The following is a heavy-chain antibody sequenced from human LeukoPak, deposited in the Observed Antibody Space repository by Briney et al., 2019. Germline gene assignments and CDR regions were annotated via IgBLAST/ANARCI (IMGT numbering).Heavy chain of an antibody. Sequence: GASVTVSFKASGYTFTSYDTNWVRQAAGQGLEWMGWMNPNSGNTGYAQKFQGRVTMTRNTSISTAYMELSSLRSEDTAVYYCARVAAAGTHKRYFDYWGQGTLATVSS. CDR3: ARVAAAGTHKRYFDY. V-gene: IGHV1-8*01. J-gene: IGHJ4*02. D-gene: IGHD6-13*01. CDR1: GYTFTSYD. CDR2: MNPNSGNT.